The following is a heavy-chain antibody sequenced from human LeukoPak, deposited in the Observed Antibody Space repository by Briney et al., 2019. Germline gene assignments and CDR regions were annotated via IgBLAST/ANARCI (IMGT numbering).Heavy chain of an antibody. CDR1: GFTFSSYA. Sequence: GGSRRLSCAASGFTFSSYAMSWVRQPPGKGLEWVSAIIGSGGSTYYADSVKGRFTSSRDNSKNTLYLQMNSLRAEDTAVYYCAKLVLEMATILGAFDIWGQGTMVTVSS. V-gene: IGHV3-23*01. J-gene: IGHJ3*02. CDR2: IIGSGGST. CDR3: AKLVLEMATILGAFDI. D-gene: IGHD5-24*01.